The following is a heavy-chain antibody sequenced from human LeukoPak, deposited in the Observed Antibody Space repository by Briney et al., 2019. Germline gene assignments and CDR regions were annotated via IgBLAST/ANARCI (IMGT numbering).Heavy chain of an antibody. CDR2: INPNSGGT. Sequence: ASVKVSFKASGYTFTGYYMHWVRQAPGQALEWMGWINPNSGGTNYTQKFQGRVTMTRDTSISTAYMELSRLRSDDTAVYYCARADGLLTTAMVTYFDYWGQRTLVTVSS. J-gene: IGHJ4*02. CDR1: GYTFTGYY. CDR3: ARADGLLTTAMVTYFDY. D-gene: IGHD5-18*01. V-gene: IGHV1-2*02.